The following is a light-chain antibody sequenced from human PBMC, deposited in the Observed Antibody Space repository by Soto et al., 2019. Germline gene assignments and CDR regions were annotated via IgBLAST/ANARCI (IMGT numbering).Light chain of an antibody. V-gene: IGLV3-21*02. J-gene: IGLJ2*01. Sequence: SYELTQPPSVSVAPGQTARITCGGNNIGRNTVHWYQQKPGQAPVVVVYDDTVRPSDIPERISGSNSGNTATLTVSRVEAGDEADYYCQVWDSSSDHVVFGGGTKLTGL. CDR2: DDT. CDR1: NIGRNT. CDR3: QVWDSSSDHVV.